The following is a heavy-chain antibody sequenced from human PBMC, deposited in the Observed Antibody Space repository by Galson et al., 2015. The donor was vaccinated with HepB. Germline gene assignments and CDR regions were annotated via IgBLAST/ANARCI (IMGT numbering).Heavy chain of an antibody. CDR2: ISYDGSNK. D-gene: IGHD3-10*01. CDR3: AREVVRTDYYYYYYGMDV. V-gene: IGHV3-30*04. J-gene: IGHJ6*02. CDR1: GFTFSSYA. Sequence: SLRLSCAASGFTFSSYAMHWVRQAPGKGLEWVAVISYDGSNKYYADSVKGRFTISRDNSKNTLYLQMNSLRAEDTAVYYCAREVVRTDYYYYYYGMDVWGQGTTVTVSS.